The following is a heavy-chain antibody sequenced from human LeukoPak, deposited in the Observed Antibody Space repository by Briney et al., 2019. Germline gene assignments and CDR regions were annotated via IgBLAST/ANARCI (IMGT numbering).Heavy chain of an antibody. D-gene: IGHD5-12*01. CDR2: ISGSGGST. V-gene: IGHV3-23*01. J-gene: IGHJ3*02. CDR1: GFTFSSYA. CDR3: AKDWDIVATITGDAFDI. Sequence: GGSLRLSCAASGFTFSSYAMSWVRQAPGKGLEWVSAISGSGGSTYYADSVKGRFTISRDNSKNTLYLQMNSLRAEDTAVYYCAKDWDIVATITGDAFDIWGQGTMVTVSP.